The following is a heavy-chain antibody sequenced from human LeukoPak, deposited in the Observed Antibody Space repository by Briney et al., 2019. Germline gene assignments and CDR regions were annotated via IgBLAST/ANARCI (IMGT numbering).Heavy chain of an antibody. CDR2: IRSKAYGGTT. CDR3: TRGYYGSGSYSYYYGMDV. J-gene: IGHJ6*04. V-gene: IGHV3-49*04. CDR1: GFTFGDYA. D-gene: IGHD3-10*01. Sequence: GGSLRLSCTASGFTFGDYAMSWVRQAPGKGLEWVGSIRSKAYGGTTEYAASVKGRFTISRDDSKSIAYLQMNSLKTEDTAVYYCTRGYYGSGSYSYYYGMDVWGKGTTVTVSS.